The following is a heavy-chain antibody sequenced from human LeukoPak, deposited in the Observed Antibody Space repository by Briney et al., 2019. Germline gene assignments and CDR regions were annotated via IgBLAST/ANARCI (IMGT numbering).Heavy chain of an antibody. Sequence: GGSLRLSCAASGFTFSSYGMSWVRQAPGKGLEWASSISSTSSYIYSADSVKGRFTVSRDNTKTALYLQMNSLRAEDTAVYYCARATNMVRGDYYFDYWGQGTLVTVSS. V-gene: IGHV3-21*01. D-gene: IGHD3-10*01. CDR1: GFTFSSYG. CDR3: ARATNMVRGDYYFDY. J-gene: IGHJ4*02. CDR2: ISSTSSYI.